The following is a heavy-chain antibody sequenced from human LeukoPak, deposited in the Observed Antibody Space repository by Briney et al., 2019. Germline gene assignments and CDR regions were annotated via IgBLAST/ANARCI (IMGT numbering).Heavy chain of an antibody. Sequence: GGSLRLSCAASGFTFSSYSMNWVRQAPGKGLEWVSSISSSRSYIYYADSVKGRFTISRDNAKNSLYLQMNSLRAEDTAVYYCARERYYDSSGSFAFDIWGQGTMVTVSS. CDR2: ISSSRSYI. CDR3: ARERYYDSSGSFAFDI. J-gene: IGHJ3*02. V-gene: IGHV3-21*01. CDR1: GFTFSSYS. D-gene: IGHD3-22*01.